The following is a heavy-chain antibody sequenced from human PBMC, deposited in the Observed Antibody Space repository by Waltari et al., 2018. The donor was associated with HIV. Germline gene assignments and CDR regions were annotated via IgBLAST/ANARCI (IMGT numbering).Heavy chain of an antibody. V-gene: IGHV4-34*01. CDR1: GGSFRAYY. Sequence: QVRLQQWGAGLLKPSETLSLTCAVYGGSFRAYYWSWIRQSPEKGLECIGEINHSGTINYNPSLKIRVIISVDRYKNQFSLKLTSVTAADTALYYCARGSWGSGMDVWGLGTTVIVSS. D-gene: IGHD7-27*01. CDR2: INHSGTI. CDR3: ARGSWGSGMDV. J-gene: IGHJ6*02.